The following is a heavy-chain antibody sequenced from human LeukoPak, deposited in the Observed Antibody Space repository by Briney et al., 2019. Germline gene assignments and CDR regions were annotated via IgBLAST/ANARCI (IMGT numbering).Heavy chain of an antibody. V-gene: IGHV3-21*01. CDR2: ISSSSSYI. CDR1: GFTFSSYS. Sequence: PGGSLRLSCAASGFTFSSYSMNWVRQAPGKGLEWVSSISSSSSYIYYADSVKGRFTISRDNAKNSLYLQMNSLRAEDTAVYYCARDPTGTNDAFDIWGQGTMVTVSS. J-gene: IGHJ3*02. D-gene: IGHD4-17*01. CDR3: ARDPTGTNDAFDI.